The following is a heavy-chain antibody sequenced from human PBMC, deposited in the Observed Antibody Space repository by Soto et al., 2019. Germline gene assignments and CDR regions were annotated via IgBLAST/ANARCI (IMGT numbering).Heavy chain of an antibody. CDR3: AKAQRGRKRPFFGQARPYDPYSAMDI. D-gene: IGHD3-3*01. J-gene: IGHJ6*02. CDR1: GFTFDDYA. Sequence: LRLSCAASGFTFDDYAMHWVRQAPGKGLEWVSLISWDGSNTYYADSVKGRFNISRDNSKNSLYLQMNSLRPEDTALYYCAKAQRGRKRPFFGQARPYDPYSAMDIWGQGTTVTVSS. V-gene: IGHV3-43D*04. CDR2: ISWDGSNT.